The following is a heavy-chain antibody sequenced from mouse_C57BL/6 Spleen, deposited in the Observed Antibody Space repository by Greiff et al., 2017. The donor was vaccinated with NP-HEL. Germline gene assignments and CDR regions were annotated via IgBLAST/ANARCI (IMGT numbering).Heavy chain of an antibody. CDR2: ISYDGSN. J-gene: IGHJ1*03. CDR3: ARVGELGRGYFDV. V-gene: IGHV3-6*01. CDR1: GYSIPSGYY. Sequence: EVKLQESGPGLVKPSQSLSLTCSVTGYSIPSGYYWNWIRQFPGNNLEWMGYISYDGSNNYNPSLKNRISITRDTSKNQFFLKLNAVTTEDTATYYCARVGELGRGYFDVWGTGTTVTVSS. D-gene: IGHD4-1*01.